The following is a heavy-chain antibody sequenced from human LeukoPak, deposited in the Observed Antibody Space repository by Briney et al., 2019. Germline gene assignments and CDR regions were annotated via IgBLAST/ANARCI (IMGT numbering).Heavy chain of an antibody. Sequence: SETLSLTCTVSGGSISSYYWSWIRQPPGKGLEWIGYIYYSGSTNYNPSLKSRVTISVDTSKNQFSLKLSSVTAADTAVYYCSRDQTYYYDSSGYFSGAFDIWGQGTMVTVSP. CDR3: SRDQTYYYDSSGYFSGAFDI. CDR2: IYYSGST. V-gene: IGHV4-59*01. D-gene: IGHD3-22*01. J-gene: IGHJ3*02. CDR1: GGSISSYY.